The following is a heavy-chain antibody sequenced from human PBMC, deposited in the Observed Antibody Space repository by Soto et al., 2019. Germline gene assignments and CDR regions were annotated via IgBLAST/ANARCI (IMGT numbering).Heavy chain of an antibody. J-gene: IGHJ4*02. D-gene: IGHD6-13*01. Sequence: ATVKVACKASGYAFTDYYVHWVRQVPGQGLEWMGWIKPNSGSTKYAQNFQDWVTLTRDTSISTTYMELSSLEADDTAVYYCARGELVPYDFWGQGTLVTVSS. CDR3: ARGELVPYDF. CDR1: GYAFTDYY. CDR2: IKPNSGST. V-gene: IGHV1-2*04.